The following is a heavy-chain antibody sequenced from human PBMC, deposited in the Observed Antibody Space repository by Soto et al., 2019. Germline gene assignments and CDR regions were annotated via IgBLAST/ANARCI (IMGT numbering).Heavy chain of an antibody. V-gene: IGHV4-31*03. CDR1: GGSITSGGHY. J-gene: IGHJ4*02. D-gene: IGHD6-6*01. Sequence: KTSETLSLTCTVSGGSITSGGHYWSWIRQRPGRGLEWIGIIYYSGSTSYHPSLNSRVTISLDTSKNQFSLKLSSVTAADTAVYYCAGHYSSSWVYNYWGQGTLVTVSS. CDR2: IYYSGST. CDR3: AGHYSSSWVYNY.